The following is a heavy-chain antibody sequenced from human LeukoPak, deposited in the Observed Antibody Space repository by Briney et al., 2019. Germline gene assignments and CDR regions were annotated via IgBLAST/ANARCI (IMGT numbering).Heavy chain of an antibody. CDR2: IYYSGST. J-gene: IGHJ4*02. CDR3: ARHARESGYYYKTPRYYFDY. CDR1: GGSISSSSYY. D-gene: IGHD3-22*01. V-gene: IGHV4-39*01. Sequence: SETLSLTCTVSGGSISSSSYYWGWIRQPPGKGLEWIGSIYYSGSTYYNPSLKSRVTISVDTSKNQFSLKLSSVTAADTAVYYCARHARESGYYYKTPRYYFDYWGQGTLVTVSS.